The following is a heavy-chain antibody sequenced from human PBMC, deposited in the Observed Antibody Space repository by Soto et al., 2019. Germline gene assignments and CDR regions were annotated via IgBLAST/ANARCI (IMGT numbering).Heavy chain of an antibody. Sequence: QVQLVQSGAEVKQPGASVKVSCKAYGYTFTNYGFTWVRQAPGQGLEWLGWISTYNGNTKYAQKVQGRLTMTTDTSTSTANMELTSLRSDDTALYYCARTTVTASYYYMDVWGKGSTVTVSS. D-gene: IGHD4-17*01. CDR1: GYTFTNYG. CDR2: ISTYNGNT. J-gene: IGHJ6*03. CDR3: ARTTVTASYYYMDV. V-gene: IGHV1-18*01.